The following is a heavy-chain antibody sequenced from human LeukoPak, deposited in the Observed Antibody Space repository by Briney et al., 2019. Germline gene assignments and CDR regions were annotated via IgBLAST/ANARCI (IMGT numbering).Heavy chain of an antibody. J-gene: IGHJ5*02. Sequence: PSQTLSLTCTVSGGSISSGSYYWSWIRQPAGKGLEWIGRIYTSGSTNYNPSLKSRVTISVDTSKNQFSLKLSSVTAADTAVYYCARGVITMVRGLGFDPWGQGTLVTVSS. CDR1: GGSISSGSYY. CDR3: ARGVITMVRGLGFDP. CDR2: IYTSGST. V-gene: IGHV4-61*02. D-gene: IGHD3-10*01.